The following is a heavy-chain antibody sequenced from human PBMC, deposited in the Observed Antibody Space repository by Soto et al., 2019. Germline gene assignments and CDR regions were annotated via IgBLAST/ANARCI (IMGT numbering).Heavy chain of an antibody. J-gene: IGHJ5*02. CDR2: TYYRSKWYN. CDR1: GDSVSSNSAA. D-gene: IGHD5-18*01. V-gene: IGHV6-1*01. CDR3: ARVPGYSYGYWRGSNWFDP. Sequence: SQTLSLTCAISGDSVSSNSAAWNWIRQSPSRGLEWLGRTYYRSKWYNDYAVSVKSRITINPDTSKNQFSLQLNSVTPEDTAVYYCARVPGYSYGYWRGSNWFDPWGQGTLVTVSS.